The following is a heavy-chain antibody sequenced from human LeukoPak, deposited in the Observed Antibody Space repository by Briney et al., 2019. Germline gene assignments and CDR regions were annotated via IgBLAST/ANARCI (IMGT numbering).Heavy chain of an antibody. V-gene: IGHV4-4*07. D-gene: IGHD6-19*01. CDR2: IYTNGDT. Sequence: SETLSLTCTVSGDAISRFYWSWIRQPAGKGLEWIGRIYTNGDTNYNSSLKSRVTMSIDTSMNQFSLNLRSLTAADTAVYYCAREGYSSGWYRGYFDLWGRGTLVTVSS. CDR1: GDAISRFY. CDR3: AREGYSSGWYRGYFDL. J-gene: IGHJ2*01.